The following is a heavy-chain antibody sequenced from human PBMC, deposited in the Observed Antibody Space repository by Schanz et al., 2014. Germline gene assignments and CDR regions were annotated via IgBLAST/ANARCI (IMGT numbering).Heavy chain of an antibody. Sequence: QVHLVQSGAEAKRPGASVKVSCKASGFNFNNYDINWVRQATGQGLEWMGWISAYNGNTKYPQKLQGRVTMTTDTSTSTAYMELRSLRSDDTAVYYCARDAADFYDILTEEDYWGQGTLVTVSS. D-gene: IGHD3-9*01. CDR1: GFNFNNYD. CDR2: ISAYNGNT. J-gene: IGHJ4*02. CDR3: ARDAADFYDILTEEDY. V-gene: IGHV1-18*04.